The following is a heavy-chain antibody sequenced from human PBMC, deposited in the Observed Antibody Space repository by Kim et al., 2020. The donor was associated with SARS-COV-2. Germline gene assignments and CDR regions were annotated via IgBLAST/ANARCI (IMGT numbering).Heavy chain of an antibody. V-gene: IGHV1-3*01. Sequence: GNGNTRYSQKFQGRGTFTTDTSASTAYMELSFLRSEDSAVYYCLGGFYFDYWGQGTLVTVSS. CDR3: LGGFYFDY. CDR2: GNGNT. J-gene: IGHJ4*02. D-gene: IGHD3-16*01.